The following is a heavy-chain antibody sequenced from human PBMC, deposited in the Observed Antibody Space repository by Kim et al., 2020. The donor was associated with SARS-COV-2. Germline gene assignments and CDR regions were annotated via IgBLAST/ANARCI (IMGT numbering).Heavy chain of an antibody. V-gene: IGHV1-2*02. Sequence: ASVKVSCKASGYAFTDFHIHWVRQAPGQGLEWMGWIDPKSGDTHYAQSFQGRVTMTRDTSVSTAYLDLSRLKSDDTATYYCARDEVPTILGMEDVWGQGITVTVSS. CDR2: IDPKSGDT. D-gene: IGHD3-16*01. J-gene: IGHJ6*02. CDR3: ARDEVPTILGMEDV. CDR1: GYAFTDFH.